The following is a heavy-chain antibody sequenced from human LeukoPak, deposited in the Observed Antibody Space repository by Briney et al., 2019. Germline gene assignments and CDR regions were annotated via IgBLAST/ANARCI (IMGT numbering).Heavy chain of an antibody. CDR1: GFTFSSYE. J-gene: IGHJ4*02. CDR3: ARVDYGSGSFFDY. Sequence: GGSLRLSCAASGFTFSSYEMNWVRQAPGKGLEWVSYISRSGRTIYYADSVKGRFTISRDNAKNSLYLHMNSLRAEDTAVYYCARVDYGSGSFFDYWGQGTLVTVSS. V-gene: IGHV3-48*03. D-gene: IGHD3-10*01. CDR2: ISRSGRTI.